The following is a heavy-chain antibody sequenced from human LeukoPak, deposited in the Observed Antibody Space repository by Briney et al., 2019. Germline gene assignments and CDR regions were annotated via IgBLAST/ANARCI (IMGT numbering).Heavy chain of an antibody. V-gene: IGHV1-2*02. J-gene: IGHJ1*01. D-gene: IGHD6-13*01. CDR3: ARIGISVRGTNFHH. CDR2: IKSNSADT. Sequence: ASVKVSCKTSGYSFIDYYLHWVRQAPGQGLEWMGWIKSNSADTNYAQNFQGRVTMTRDTSISTAYMELSRLRSDDTALYYCARIGISVRGTNFHHWGQGTLVTVSS. CDR1: GYSFIDYY.